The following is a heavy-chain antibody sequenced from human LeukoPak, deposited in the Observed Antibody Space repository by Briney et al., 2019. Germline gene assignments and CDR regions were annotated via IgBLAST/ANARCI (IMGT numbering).Heavy chain of an antibody. V-gene: IGHV3-48*02. J-gene: IGHJ4*01. D-gene: IGHD3-9*01. Sequence: GGSLRLSCQASGFPLGDYFMSWVRQDPGKGLEWIAYINHNAEMIFYPDFGKGRFAISRDNPKTSLYLQMNALRYDDTAIYYCARDHDWAFDLWGQGTLVTVSS. CDR2: INHNAEMI. CDR3: ARDHDWAFDL. CDR1: GFPLGDYF.